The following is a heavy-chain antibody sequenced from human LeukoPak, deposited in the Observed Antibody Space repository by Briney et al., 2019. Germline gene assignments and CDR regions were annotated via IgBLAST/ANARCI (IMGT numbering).Heavy chain of an antibody. CDR2: LIPIHGSA. Sequence: SVKVSCKASGGGFTFTSHAISWVRQAPGQGLEWMGGLIPIHGSANYAQKFQGRVTITSDESTRTVYMELSSLRPEDSAVYYCAGFFYDNSGDAFDIWGQGTMVTVSS. J-gene: IGHJ3*02. CDR1: GGGFTFTSHA. D-gene: IGHD3-22*01. CDR3: AGFFYDNSGDAFDI. V-gene: IGHV1-69*13.